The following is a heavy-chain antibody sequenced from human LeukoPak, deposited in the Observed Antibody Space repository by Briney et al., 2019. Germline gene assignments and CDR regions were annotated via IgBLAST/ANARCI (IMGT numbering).Heavy chain of an antibody. J-gene: IGHJ6*02. Sequence: PGGSLRLSCAASGFTFSSYAMHWVRQAPGKGLEWVSSISDISNYIYYADSMKGRFTISRDNAKNSLYLQMNSLRAEDTAVYYCARVGCTITSCYVADGLDVWGQGTTVTVSS. CDR3: ARVGCTITSCYVADGLDV. V-gene: IGHV3-21*01. CDR2: ISDISNYI. D-gene: IGHD2-2*01. CDR1: GFTFSSYA.